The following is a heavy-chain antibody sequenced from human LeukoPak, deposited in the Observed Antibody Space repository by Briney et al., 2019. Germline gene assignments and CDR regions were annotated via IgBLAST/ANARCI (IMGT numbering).Heavy chain of an antibody. CDR2: VYTRGST. CDR3: ARSGDSSGWDFNY. V-gene: IGHV4-61*02. CDR1: GGSISSGSYY. J-gene: IGHJ4*02. D-gene: IGHD6-19*01. Sequence: SQTLSLTCTVSGGSISSGSYYWSWIRQPAGKGLEWIGRVYTRGSTNYNPSLKSRVTISVDTSKNQFSLKLSSVTAADTAVYYCARSGDSSGWDFNYWGQGTLITVSS.